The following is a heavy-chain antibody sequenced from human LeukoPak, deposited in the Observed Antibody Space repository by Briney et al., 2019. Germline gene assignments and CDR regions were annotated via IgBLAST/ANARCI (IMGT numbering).Heavy chain of an antibody. Sequence: GGSLRLSCAASGFTFSSYAMSWVRQAPGKGLEWVSAISGSGGSTYYADSVKGRFTISRDNSKNTLYLQMNSLRAEDTAVYYCAKDRVIVVPYRPYYFDYWGQGTLVTVSS. CDR2: ISGSGGST. CDR3: AKDRVIVVPYRPYYFDY. J-gene: IGHJ4*02. D-gene: IGHD3-22*01. CDR1: GFTFSSYA. V-gene: IGHV3-23*01.